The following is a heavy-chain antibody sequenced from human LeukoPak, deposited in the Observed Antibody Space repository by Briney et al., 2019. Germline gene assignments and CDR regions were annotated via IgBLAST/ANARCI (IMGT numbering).Heavy chain of an antibody. CDR1: GFTFSNAW. CDR2: IKSKTDGGTT. Sequence: PGGSLRLSCAASGFTFSNAWMSWVRQAPGKGLEWVGRIKSKTDGGTTDYAAPVKGRFTISRDDSKNTLYLQMNSLKTEDTAVYYRTTDPLYSSSWARFDYWGQGTLVTVSS. J-gene: IGHJ4*02. V-gene: IGHV3-15*01. D-gene: IGHD6-13*01. CDR3: TTDPLYSSSWARFDY.